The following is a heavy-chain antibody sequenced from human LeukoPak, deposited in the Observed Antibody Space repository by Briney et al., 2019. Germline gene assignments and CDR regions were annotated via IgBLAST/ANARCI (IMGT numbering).Heavy chain of an antibody. J-gene: IGHJ4*02. CDR2: IFHSGST. V-gene: IGHV4-4*02. D-gene: IGHD3-10*01. Sequence: SETLSLTCAVSGGSISSNNWWSWVRRPPGKGLEFIAEIFHSGSTIYTPSLKSRVTMSVDKSKNQFSLNLSSVTAADTAVYYCARGEDHGSGTVHFEYWGQGTLVTVSS. CDR3: ARGEDHGSGTVHFEY. CDR1: GGSISSNNW.